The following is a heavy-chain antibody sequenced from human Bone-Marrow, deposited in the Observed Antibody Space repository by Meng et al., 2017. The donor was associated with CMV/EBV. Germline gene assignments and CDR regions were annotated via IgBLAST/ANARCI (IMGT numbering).Heavy chain of an antibody. CDR3: ARGLVGTIYGHLKWFDP. Sequence: SETLSLTCTVSGGSISSYYWSWIRQPPGKGLEWIGYIYYSGSTNYNPSLKSRVTISVDTSKNQFSLSLTSVTAADTAMYYCARGLVGTIYGHLKWFDPWGQGTLVTVSS. CDR2: IYYSGST. J-gene: IGHJ5*02. V-gene: IGHV4-59*01. CDR1: GGSISSYY. D-gene: IGHD1-26*01.